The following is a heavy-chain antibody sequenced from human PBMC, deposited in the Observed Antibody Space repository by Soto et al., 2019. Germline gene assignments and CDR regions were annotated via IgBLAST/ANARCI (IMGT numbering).Heavy chain of an antibody. CDR3: ARLGGVHPFDP. D-gene: IGHD3-16*01. CDR1: GYTFTSCG. J-gene: IGHJ5*02. Sequence: ASVKVSCKASGYTFTSCGISWVRQAPGQGLEWMGWISAYNGNTNYAQKLQGRVTMTTDTSTSTVYMELSSLRSEDTAVYYCARLGGVHPFDPCGQGTLVTVSS. V-gene: IGHV1-18*01. CDR2: ISAYNGNT.